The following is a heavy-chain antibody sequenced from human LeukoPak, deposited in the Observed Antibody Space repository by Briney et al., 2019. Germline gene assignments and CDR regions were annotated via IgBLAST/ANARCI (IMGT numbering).Heavy chain of an antibody. J-gene: IGHJ4*02. CDR2: INPNDGDT. D-gene: IGHD2-2*01. Sequence: ASVKVCCKASGYTFTDYYMHWARQAPGQGFEWMGWINPNDGDTNYAQKFQGRVTMTRDTSISTAHMEVSRLRSDDTAVYYCARANFLYCSSSTCLFDYWGQGTLVTVSS. CDR1: GYTFTDYY. CDR3: ARANFLYCSSSTCLFDY. V-gene: IGHV1-2*02.